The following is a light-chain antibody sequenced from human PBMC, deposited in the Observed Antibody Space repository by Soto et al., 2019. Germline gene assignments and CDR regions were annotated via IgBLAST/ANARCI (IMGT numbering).Light chain of an antibody. J-gene: IGKJ1*01. CDR2: GAS. CDR1: QSVSNNY. CDR3: QQYGSSGT. Sequence: VLTPYPGTLSLSPKGVAILSCRASQSVSNNYSAWYQQKPGQAPRLLIYGASSRATGIPDRFSGRGTATYFILISSRQACEDAAEYYEQQYGSSGTFGQGTKVDIK. V-gene: IGKV3-20*01.